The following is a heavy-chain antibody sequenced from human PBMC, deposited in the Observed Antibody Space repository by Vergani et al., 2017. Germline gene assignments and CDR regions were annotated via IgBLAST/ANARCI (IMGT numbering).Heavy chain of an antibody. Sequence: EVQLVESGGVVVQPGGSLRLSCAASGFTFDDYTMHWVRQAPGKGLEWVSLISWDGGSTYYADSVKVRFTISRDNSKNSLYLQMNSLRTEDTALYYCAKDYSNNYYGMDVWGQGTTVTVSS. CDR1: GFTFDDYT. J-gene: IGHJ6*02. V-gene: IGHV3-43*01. CDR2: ISWDGGST. D-gene: IGHD4-11*01. CDR3: AKDYSNNYYGMDV.